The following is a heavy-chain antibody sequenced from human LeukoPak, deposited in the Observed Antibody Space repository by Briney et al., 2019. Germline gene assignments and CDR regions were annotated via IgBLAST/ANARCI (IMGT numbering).Heavy chain of an antibody. CDR3: AKGGMITFGGVIVRTYAFDI. V-gene: IGHV3-23*01. CDR2: ISGSGGST. Sequence: GGSLRLSCAGSGFTFSSYGMSWVRQAPGKWLEWVSSISGSGGSTYYSDSVKGRFTISRDNSKNTLYLQMNSLRAEDTAVYHCAKGGMITFGGVIVRTYAFDIWGQGTMVTVSS. D-gene: IGHD3-16*02. J-gene: IGHJ3*02. CDR1: GFTFSSYG.